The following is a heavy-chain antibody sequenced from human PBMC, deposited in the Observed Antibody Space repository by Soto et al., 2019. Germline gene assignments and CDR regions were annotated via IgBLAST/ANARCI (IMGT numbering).Heavy chain of an antibody. CDR2: ISPKGTYR. V-gene: IGHV3-11*06. J-gene: IGHJ5*02. Sequence: GSLRLSCATSGFTFSDYYMSWIRQAPGKGLEFVSYISPKGTYRTYADSVKGRFTISRDNAKNSLYLQVNSLRAEDTAVYYCSRGGGGGLFDLWGQGTLVTVSS. D-gene: IGHD2-21*01. CDR3: SRGGGGGLFDL. CDR1: GFTFSDYY.